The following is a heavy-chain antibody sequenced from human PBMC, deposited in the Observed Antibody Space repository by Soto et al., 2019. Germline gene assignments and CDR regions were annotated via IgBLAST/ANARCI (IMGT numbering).Heavy chain of an antibody. V-gene: IGHV3-30-3*01. CDR2: ISYDGSNK. CDR1: GFTFSSYA. Sequence: GGSLRLSCAASGFTFSSYAMHWVRQAPGKGLEWVAVISYDGSNKYYADSVKGRFTISRDNSKNTLYLQMNSLRAEDTAVYYCARDDDFWSGYYLRGHDAFDIWGQGTMVTVSS. CDR3: ARDDDFWSGYYLRGHDAFDI. J-gene: IGHJ3*02. D-gene: IGHD3-3*01.